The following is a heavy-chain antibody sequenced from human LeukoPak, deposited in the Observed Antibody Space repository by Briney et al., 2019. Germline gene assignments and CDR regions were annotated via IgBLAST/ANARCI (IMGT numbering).Heavy chain of an antibody. CDR1: GGSISSYY. CDR2: IYYSGST. Sequence: SETLSLTCTVSGGSISSYYWSWLGQPPGKGLEWIGYIYYSGSTNYNPSLKSRVTISVDTSKNQFSLKLSSVTAADTAVYYCARGGYDFWSGYYLYYYYMDVWGKGTTVTVSS. CDR3: ARGGYDFWSGYYLYYYYMDV. J-gene: IGHJ6*03. V-gene: IGHV4-59*01. D-gene: IGHD3-3*01.